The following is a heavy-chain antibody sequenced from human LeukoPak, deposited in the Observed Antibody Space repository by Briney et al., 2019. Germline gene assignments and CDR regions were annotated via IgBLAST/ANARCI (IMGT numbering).Heavy chain of an antibody. J-gene: IGHJ4*02. CDR1: GYTFTSYY. CDR2: INPSGGST. V-gene: IGHV1-46*01. CDR3: ARESVGAFRYYFDY. D-gene: IGHD3-10*01. Sequence: ASVKVSCKASGYTFTSYYMHWVRQAPGQGLEWMGIINPSGGSTSYAQKFQGRVTITADKSTRTAYMELSSLRSEDTAVYYCARESVGAFRYYFDYWGQGTLVTVSS.